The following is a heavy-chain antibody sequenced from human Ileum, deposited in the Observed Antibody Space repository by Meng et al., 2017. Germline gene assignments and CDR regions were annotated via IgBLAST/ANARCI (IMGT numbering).Heavy chain of an antibody. Sequence: VRLPESRPGLVTRSGTLSLPCAVSGASISSRAWLSWVRQTPGKGLEWIGEISQESGRTNYNPSLKSRVTISLNKSKNQFSLNLNSVTAADTAVYYCVRNEGYSLGDWGQGTLVTVSS. CDR1: GASISSRAW. CDR2: ISQESGRT. CDR3: VRNEGYSLGD. D-gene: IGHD2-21*01. V-gene: IGHV4-4*02. J-gene: IGHJ4*02.